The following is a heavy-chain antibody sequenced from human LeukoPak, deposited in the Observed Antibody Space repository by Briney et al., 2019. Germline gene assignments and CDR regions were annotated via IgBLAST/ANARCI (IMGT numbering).Heavy chain of an antibody. CDR1: GFTFGSYA. V-gene: IGHV3-23*01. D-gene: IGHD3-3*01. Sequence: GGSLRVSCAASGFTFGSYAVSWVRQAPGNGLEWVSAISGSGGSTYYADSVKGRFTISRDNSKNTLYLQMNSLRAEDTAVYYCAKDKSGYRFFDYWGQGTLVTVSS. CDR3: AKDKSGYRFFDY. CDR2: ISGSGGST. J-gene: IGHJ4*02.